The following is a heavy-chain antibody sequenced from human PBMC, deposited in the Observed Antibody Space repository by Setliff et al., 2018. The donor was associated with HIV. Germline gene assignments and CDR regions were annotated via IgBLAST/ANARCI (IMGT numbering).Heavy chain of an antibody. CDR3: VTSSSWSSRLNF. Sequence: SETLSLTCAVYGGPLSGHYWSWIRQPPGQGLEWIGETSHSGKTNYNPSLKSRVTISVDTSKNQFSLKLTSVTAADTAVYYCVTSSSWSSRLNFWGPGMLVTSPQ. CDR2: TSHSGKT. D-gene: IGHD2-2*01. CDR1: GGPLSGHY. J-gene: IGHJ4*02. V-gene: IGHV4-34*01.